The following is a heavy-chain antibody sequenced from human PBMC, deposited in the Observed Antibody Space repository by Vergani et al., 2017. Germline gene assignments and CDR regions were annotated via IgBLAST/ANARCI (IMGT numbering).Heavy chain of an antibody. CDR3: AKARDPNCKGGNCYSYYYGLDL. V-gene: IGHV3-23*04. Sequence: EVQLVESGGGLVQPGGSLRLSCGASGFPFSSYAMTWVRQAPGTGLEWVSAISGSGGNTFYTDSVKGRFTISRDNSKDTLYLQMNSLRVEDTAIYYCAKARDPNCKGGNCYSYYYGLDLWGQGTTVTVSS. CDR2: ISGSGGNT. D-gene: IGHD2-15*01. CDR1: GFPFSSYA. J-gene: IGHJ6*02.